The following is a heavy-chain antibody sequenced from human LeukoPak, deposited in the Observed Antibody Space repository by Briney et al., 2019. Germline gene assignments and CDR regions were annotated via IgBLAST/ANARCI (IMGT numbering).Heavy chain of an antibody. D-gene: IGHD3-22*01. J-gene: IGHJ4*02. V-gene: IGHV1-2*02. CDR2: INPNSGGT. CDR1: GYTFSGYY. Sequence: ASVKVSCKASGYTFSGYYMHWVRQAPGQGLEWMGWINPNSGGTNYAQKFQGRVTMTRDTSISTAYMELSRLRSDDTAVYYCARVRDYYDSSGPYYFDYWGQGTLVTVSS. CDR3: ARVRDYYDSSGPYYFDY.